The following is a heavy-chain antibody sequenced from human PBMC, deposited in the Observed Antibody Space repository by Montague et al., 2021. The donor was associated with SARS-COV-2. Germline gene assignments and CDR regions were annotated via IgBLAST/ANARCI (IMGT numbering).Heavy chain of an antibody. CDR2: ISSSRSYT. J-gene: IGHJ4*02. CDR1: GFTFSNYI. V-gene: IGHV3-21*01. Sequence: SLRLSCAASGFTFSNYIMNWVRQAPGKGLEWVSSISSSRSYTYYADSVKGRFTISRDNAKNSLYLQMDSPRAEDTAVYYCARAPGYDGTDYWGQGTLVTVSS. D-gene: IGHD4-23*01. CDR3: ARAPGYDGTDY.